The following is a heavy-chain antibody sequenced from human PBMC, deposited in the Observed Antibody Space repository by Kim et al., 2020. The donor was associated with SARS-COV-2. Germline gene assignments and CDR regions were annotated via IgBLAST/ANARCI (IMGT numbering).Heavy chain of an antibody. V-gene: IGHV3-30*07. D-gene: IGHD3-3*01. J-gene: IGHJ4*02. CDR3: ARDLNVLRFLEWSDHFDY. Sequence: KGRFTISRDNSKNTLYLQMNSLRAEDTAVYYCARDLNVLRFLEWSDHFDYWGQGTLVTVSS.